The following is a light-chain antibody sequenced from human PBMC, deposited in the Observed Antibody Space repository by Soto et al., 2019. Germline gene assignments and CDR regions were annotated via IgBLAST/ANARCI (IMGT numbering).Light chain of an antibody. CDR3: QQANSFPIT. V-gene: IGKV1-12*01. CDR2: AAS. Sequence: DIQMTRSPSSVSASVLDRFTITFRASQGISSWLAWYQKKPGKAPNLLIYAASSLQSGVPSRFSGSESGTDFTLTISSLQPEDCAIYFCQQANSFPITFGQGTRLEIK. J-gene: IGKJ5*01. CDR1: QGISSW.